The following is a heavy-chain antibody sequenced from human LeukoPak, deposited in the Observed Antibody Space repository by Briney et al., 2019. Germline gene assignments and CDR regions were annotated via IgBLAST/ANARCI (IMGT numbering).Heavy chain of an antibody. V-gene: IGHV1-46*01. D-gene: IGHD3-10*01. CDR1: GYTFTSYY. Sequence: GASVKVSCKASGYTFTSYYMHWVRQAPGQGLEWMGIINPSGGSTSYAQKFQGRVTMTRDTSTSTVYMELSSLRSEDTAVYYCARVGGVLWFGESELDYWGQGTLVTVSS. CDR3: ARVGGVLWFGESELDY. CDR2: INPSGGST. J-gene: IGHJ4*02.